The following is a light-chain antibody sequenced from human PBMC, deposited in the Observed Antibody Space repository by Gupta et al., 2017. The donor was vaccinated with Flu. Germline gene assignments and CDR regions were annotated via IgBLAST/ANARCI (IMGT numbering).Light chain of an antibody. CDR2: AAS. Sequence: AIQMTQSPSSLSASVGDRVTITCRASQDIRYDLGWYQHKPGKAPNLLVWAASSVHTGGPSRFSGSGSGTDFTLTISGLQPEDFATYYCRQYHSFPSTFGQGTKLEIK. J-gene: IGKJ2*01. CDR1: QDIRYD. V-gene: IGKV1-6*01. CDR3: RQYHSFPST.